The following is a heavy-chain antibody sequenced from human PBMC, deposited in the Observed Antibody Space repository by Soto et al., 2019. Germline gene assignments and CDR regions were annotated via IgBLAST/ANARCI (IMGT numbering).Heavy chain of an antibody. V-gene: IGHV3-9*01. CDR3: AKDMNPTVAGTSGFDY. D-gene: IGHD6-19*01. J-gene: IGHJ4*02. CDR2: ISWNSGSI. Sequence: GGSLRLSCAASGFTFNDYAMHWVRQAPGKGLEWVSGISWNSGSIGYADSVKGRFTISRDNAKNSLYLQMNSLRAEDTALYYCAKDMNPTVAGTSGFDYWGQGTLVTVSS. CDR1: GFTFNDYA.